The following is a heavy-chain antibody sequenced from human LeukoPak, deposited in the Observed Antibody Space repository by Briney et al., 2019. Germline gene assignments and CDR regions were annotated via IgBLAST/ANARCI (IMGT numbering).Heavy chain of an antibody. J-gene: IGHJ4*02. CDR2: ISSSSNYI. D-gene: IGHD6-19*01. Sequence: GGSLRLSCAASGFTFSSYEMNWVRQAPGKGLEWVSYISSSSNYIYYADSVKGRVTISRDNAKNSLYLQMNSLRAEDTAVYYCARYSSGWDYRDYFDYWGQGTLDTVSS. CDR3: ARYSSGWDYRDYFDY. CDR1: GFTFSSYE. V-gene: IGHV3-21*05.